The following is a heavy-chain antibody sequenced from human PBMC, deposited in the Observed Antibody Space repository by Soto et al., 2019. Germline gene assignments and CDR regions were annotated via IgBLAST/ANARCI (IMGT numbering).Heavy chain of an antibody. D-gene: IGHD3-9*01. J-gene: IGHJ4*02. CDR2: INWNGGTT. Sequence: GGSLRLSCAASGFTFDDYAMHWVRQAPGKGLEWVSGINWNGGTTGYVDSVKGRFTISRDNAKNSLHLQMNSLRAEDTALYYCVRDTYDTGPLWGQGTLVTVSS. CDR1: GFTFDDYA. V-gene: IGHV3-20*04. CDR3: VRDTYDTGPL.